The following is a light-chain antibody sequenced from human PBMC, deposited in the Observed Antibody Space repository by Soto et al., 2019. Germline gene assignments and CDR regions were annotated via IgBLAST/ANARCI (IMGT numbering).Light chain of an antibody. CDR3: QQYGNSPLT. CDR2: GVS. CDR1: QSVRSDY. J-gene: IGKJ4*01. V-gene: IGKV3-20*01. Sequence: EIVLTQSPATLSLSPGDRATLSCRASQSVRSDYFAWYQQKPGEAPRVIIVGVSTRATDIPDRFSGSGSGTALTLPISRLEPDDFTLYYSQQYGNSPLTYGGGTKVAIK.